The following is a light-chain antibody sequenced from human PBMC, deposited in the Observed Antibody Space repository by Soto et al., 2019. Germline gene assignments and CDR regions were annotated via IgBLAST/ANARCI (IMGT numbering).Light chain of an antibody. V-gene: IGLV2-11*01. CDR3: CSYAGTYTYV. J-gene: IGLJ1*01. CDR2: DVN. Sequence: QSVLTQPRSVSGSPGQSVTISCTGTSSDVGAYNYVSWYQHHPGKAPKLMIYDVNKRPSGVPDRFSGSKSGNTASLTISGLQAEDEADYSCCSYAGTYTYVFGTGTKATVL. CDR1: SSDVGAYNY.